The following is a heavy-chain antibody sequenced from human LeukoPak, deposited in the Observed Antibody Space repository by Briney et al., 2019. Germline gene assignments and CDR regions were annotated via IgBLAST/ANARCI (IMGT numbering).Heavy chain of an antibody. D-gene: IGHD2-15*01. CDR1: GGSISNYY. Sequence: SGTLSLTCTVSGGSISNYYWSWIRQPPGKGLEWIGYIYYSGSTNYNPSLKSRVTISVDTSKKQFPLKLSSVTAADTAVYYCARVYCGGGGCYYGMDVWGQGTTVTVSS. V-gene: IGHV4-59*01. J-gene: IGHJ6*02. CDR3: ARVYCGGGGCYYGMDV. CDR2: IYYSGST.